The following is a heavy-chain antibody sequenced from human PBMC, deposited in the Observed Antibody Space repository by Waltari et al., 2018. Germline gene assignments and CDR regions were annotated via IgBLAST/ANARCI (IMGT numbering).Heavy chain of an antibody. CDR2: IYPDYSDA. CDR3: ARRARLETDSMN. CDR1: GYSFTSYW. Sequence: EVKLVQSGAEVKTPGESLKISCKASGYSFTSYWIGWVRHTPGKGLEWMGIIYPDYSDAKDSPSFQGQVTMSVDKSITTAYLQWRSLEASDTAVYFCARRARLETDSMNWGQGTLVTVSS. V-gene: IGHV5-51*01. D-gene: IGHD3-22*01. J-gene: IGHJ4*02.